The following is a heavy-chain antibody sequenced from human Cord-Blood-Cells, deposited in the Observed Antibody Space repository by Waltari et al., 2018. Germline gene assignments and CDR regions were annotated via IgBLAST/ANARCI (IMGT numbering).Heavy chain of an antibody. CDR3: ARGRSRNWFDP. Sequence: QVQLVQSGAEVKKPGASVTVSCKASGYTFTRYDINWVRQASGQGLEWMGWMNPNSGNKGYAQKFQGRVTITRNTSISTAYMELSSLRSEDTAVYYCARGRSRNWFDPWGQGTLVTVSS. CDR2: MNPNSGNK. J-gene: IGHJ5*02. CDR1: GYTFTRYD. V-gene: IGHV1-8*03. D-gene: IGHD1-26*01.